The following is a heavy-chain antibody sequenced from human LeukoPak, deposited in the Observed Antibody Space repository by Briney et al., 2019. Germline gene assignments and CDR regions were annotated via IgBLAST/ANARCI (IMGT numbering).Heavy chain of an antibody. CDR3: ASSGYYYGSFDY. J-gene: IGHJ4*02. D-gene: IGHD3-22*01. Sequence: GGSLRLSCAASGFTYSNYAMHWVRQAPGKGLEWVPIISYDESNKYYADSVKGRFTISRDNSKNTLYLQMNSLRAEDTAVYYCASSGYYYGSFDYWGQGTLVTVSS. CDR2: ISYDESNK. V-gene: IGHV3-30-3*01. CDR1: GFTYSNYA.